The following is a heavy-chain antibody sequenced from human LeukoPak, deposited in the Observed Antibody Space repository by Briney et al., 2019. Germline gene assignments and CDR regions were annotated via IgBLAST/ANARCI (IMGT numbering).Heavy chain of an antibody. Sequence: GGSLRLSCAASGFTFSSYDIHWVRQATGKGLEWVSGIGTAGEIYYPGSVKGRFTISRENAKNSLYLQMNTLRAGDTAVYYCARAAYSSTWYSRYFDLWGRGTLVTVSS. D-gene: IGHD6-13*01. V-gene: IGHV3-13*01. J-gene: IGHJ2*01. CDR2: IGTAGEI. CDR1: GFTFSSYD. CDR3: ARAAYSSTWYSRYFDL.